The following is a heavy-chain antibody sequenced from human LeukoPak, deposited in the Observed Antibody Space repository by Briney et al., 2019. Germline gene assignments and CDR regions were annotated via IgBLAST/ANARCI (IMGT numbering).Heavy chain of an antibody. Sequence: PGGSLRLSCATSGFTFSSYWMSWLRQAPGKGLEWVANIKEDGGEMYYVDSVKGRFIISRDNAKNSVYLQMNILGVEDTAVYYCASGMIEFDYWGQGTLVTVSS. CDR3: ASGMIEFDY. CDR1: GFTFSSYW. CDR2: IKEDGGEM. J-gene: IGHJ4*02. V-gene: IGHV3-7*01. D-gene: IGHD1-14*01.